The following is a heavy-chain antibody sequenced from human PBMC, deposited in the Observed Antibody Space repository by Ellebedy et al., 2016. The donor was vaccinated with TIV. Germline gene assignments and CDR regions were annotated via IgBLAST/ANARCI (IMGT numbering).Heavy chain of an antibody. CDR1: GGSISSYY. D-gene: IGHD3-3*01. Sequence: MPSETLSLTCTVSGGSISSYYWSWIRQPPGKGLEWIGYIYYSGSTNYNPSLKSRVTISVDTSKNQFSLKLSSVTAADTAVYYCARAFYDFWPNQYNWFDPWGQGTLVTVSS. J-gene: IGHJ5*02. V-gene: IGHV4-59*01. CDR3: ARAFYDFWPNQYNWFDP. CDR2: IYYSGST.